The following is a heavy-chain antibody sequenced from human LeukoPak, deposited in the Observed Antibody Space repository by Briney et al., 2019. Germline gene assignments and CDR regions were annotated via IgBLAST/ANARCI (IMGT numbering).Heavy chain of an antibody. J-gene: IGHJ5*02. CDR2: INPSGGST. V-gene: IGHV1-46*01. CDR3: TLGGSGRPNWFDP. D-gene: IGHD3-10*01. Sequence: GASVKVSCKASGYTFTSYYMHWVRQAPGQGLEWMGTINPSGGSTSYAQKFQGRVTMTRDTSTSTVYMELSSLRSEDTAVYYCTLGGSGRPNWFDPWGQGTLVTVSS. CDR1: GYTFTSYY.